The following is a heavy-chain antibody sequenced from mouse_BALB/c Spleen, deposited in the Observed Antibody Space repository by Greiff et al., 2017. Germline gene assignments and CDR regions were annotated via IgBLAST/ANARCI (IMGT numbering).Heavy chain of an antibody. CDR2: INSNGGST. D-gene: IGHD2-10*02. CDR3: ARDRGYGNYEFAY. J-gene: IGHJ3*01. Sequence: DVMLVESGGGLVQPGGSLKLSCAASGFTFSSYGMSWVRQTPDKRLELVATINSNGGSTYYPDSVKGRFTISRDNAKNTLYLQMSSLKSEDTAMYYCARDRGYGNYEFAYWGQGTLVTVSA. CDR1: GFTFSSYG. V-gene: IGHV5-6-3*01.